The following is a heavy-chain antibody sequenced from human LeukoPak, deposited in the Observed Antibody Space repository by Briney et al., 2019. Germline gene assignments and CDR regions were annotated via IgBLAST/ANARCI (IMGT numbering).Heavy chain of an antibody. CDR2: IYSGGST. CDR3: ARASGDCSSTSCYTGYFDY. Sequence: GGSLRLSCAASGFTVSSNYKSWVRQAPGKGLEWVSVIYSGGSTYYADSVKGRFTISRDNSKNTLYLQMNSLRAEDTAVYYCARASGDCSSTSCYTGYFDYWGQGTLVTVSS. CDR1: GFTVSSNY. J-gene: IGHJ4*02. V-gene: IGHV3-53*01. D-gene: IGHD2-2*02.